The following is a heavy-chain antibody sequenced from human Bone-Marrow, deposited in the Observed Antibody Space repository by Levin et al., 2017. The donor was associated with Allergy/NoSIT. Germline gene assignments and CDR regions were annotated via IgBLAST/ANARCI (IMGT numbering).Heavy chain of an antibody. V-gene: IGHV4-61*01. CDR3: ARVLQRLGFFDH. CDR2: IYFTGGT. D-gene: IGHD6-25*01. CDR1: GDSVRSGSNY. J-gene: IGHJ4*02. Sequence: PSETLSLTCSVSGDSVRSGSNYWTWIRQPPGKALEWIGYIYFTGGTNLNPSLKSRVSISLDTSTNQFSLQLRSVTAADTAVYYCARVLQRLGFFDHWGQGNLVTVSS.